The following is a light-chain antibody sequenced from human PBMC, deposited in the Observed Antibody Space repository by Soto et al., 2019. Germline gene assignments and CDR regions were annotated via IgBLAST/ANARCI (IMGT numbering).Light chain of an antibody. Sequence: QSVLTQPASVSGSPGQSITISCTGTSNDVGGYNYVSWYQHHPGKAPKLMIYEVSDRPSGVSNRFSGSKSGNTASLTISGLQSEDEAEYYCGSHTNSSNYVFGNGTKLTVL. V-gene: IGLV2-14*01. CDR1: SNDVGGYNY. CDR2: EVS. J-gene: IGLJ1*01. CDR3: GSHTNSSNYV.